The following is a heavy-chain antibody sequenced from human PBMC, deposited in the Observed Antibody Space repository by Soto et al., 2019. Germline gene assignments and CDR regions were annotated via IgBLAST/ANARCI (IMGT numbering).Heavy chain of an antibody. J-gene: IGHJ3*02. Sequence: GAPVKVSCKASGYSFPRHGINWVRQAPGQGIEWMGWISGHNGNTIYAEKLQARFTVTIEKYRATVYMELRRLKYDDTAMYYCGRERILGLFDAFNMWAQATM. CDR2: ISGHNGNT. V-gene: IGHV1-18*04. D-gene: IGHD3-3*01. CDR1: GYSFPRHG. CDR3: GRERILGLFDAFNM.